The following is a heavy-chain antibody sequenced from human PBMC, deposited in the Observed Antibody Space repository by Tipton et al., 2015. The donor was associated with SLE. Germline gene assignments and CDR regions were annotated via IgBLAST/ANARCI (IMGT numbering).Heavy chain of an antibody. D-gene: IGHD1-26*01. Sequence: TLSLTCTVSGGSISSKNYYWGWIRQPPGKGLEWIGSIHYSGSTYDNPSFKSRVTMSVDTSKNQFSLKLSSVTAADTAMYYCVRERKYVVRFRELVAPDLWGQGTAITVSS. J-gene: IGHJ3*01. CDR3: VRERKYVVRFRELVAPDL. V-gene: IGHV4-39*02. CDR1: GGSISSKNYY. CDR2: IHYSGST.